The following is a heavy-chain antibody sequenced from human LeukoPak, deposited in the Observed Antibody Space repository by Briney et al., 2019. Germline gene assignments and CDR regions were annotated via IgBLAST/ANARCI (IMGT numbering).Heavy chain of an antibody. J-gene: IGHJ4*02. CDR3: ARLFGVRYYDILTGYYAY. Sequence: PGESLKISCKGSGYSFTSYWIGWVRQMPGKGLEWMGIIYPGDSDTRYSPSFQGQVTISADKSISTAYLQWSSLKASDTAMYYCARLFGVRYYDILTGYYAYWGQGPLVTVSS. D-gene: IGHD3-9*01. CDR1: GYSFTSYW. V-gene: IGHV5-51*01. CDR2: IYPGDSDT.